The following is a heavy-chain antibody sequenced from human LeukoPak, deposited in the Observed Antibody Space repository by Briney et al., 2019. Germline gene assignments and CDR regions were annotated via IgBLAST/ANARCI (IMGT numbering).Heavy chain of an antibody. J-gene: IGHJ4*02. D-gene: IGHD6-13*01. CDR3: ARDSLKARGYSSSWYYFDY. CDR2: ISSSGSTI. CDR1: GFTFSDYY. V-gene: IGHV3-11*04. Sequence: GGSLRLSCAASGFTFSDYYMSWIRQAPGKGLEWVSYISSSGSTIYYADSVKGRFTISRDNAKNSLYLQMNSLRAEDTAVYYCARDSLKARGYSSSWYYFDYWGQGTLVTVSS.